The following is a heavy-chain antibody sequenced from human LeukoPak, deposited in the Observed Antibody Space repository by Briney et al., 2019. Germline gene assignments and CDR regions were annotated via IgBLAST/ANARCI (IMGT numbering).Heavy chain of an antibody. V-gene: IGHV3-23*01. CDR2: LSSTGTA. D-gene: IGHD6-13*01. J-gene: IGHJ4*02. CDR3: ARVGYSSAWYFFNL. CDR1: GISFSSFG. Sequence: GGSLRLSCAASGISFSSFGMSWVRQTPEKGLEWVSTLSSTGTAFYADSVKGRFTISRANSENTLYLQMDSLTAEDTALYYCARVGYSSAWYFFNLWGQGTLVTVSS.